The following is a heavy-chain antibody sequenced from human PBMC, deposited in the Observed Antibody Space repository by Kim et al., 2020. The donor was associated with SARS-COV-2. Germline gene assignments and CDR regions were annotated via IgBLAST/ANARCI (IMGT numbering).Heavy chain of an antibody. V-gene: IGHV3-23*01. CDR1: GFTFSSYA. D-gene: IGHD3-10*01. J-gene: IGHJ6*02. CDR3: AKVDGSGSYPLGYYYYGMDV. Sequence: GGSLRLSCAASGFTFSSYAMSWVRQAPGKGLEWVSAISCSGGSTYYADSVNGRFTISRDNSKNTLYLQMNCLIAEDTAVYYCAKVDGSGSYPLGYYYYGMDVWGQGTTVTVSS. CDR2: ISCSGGST.